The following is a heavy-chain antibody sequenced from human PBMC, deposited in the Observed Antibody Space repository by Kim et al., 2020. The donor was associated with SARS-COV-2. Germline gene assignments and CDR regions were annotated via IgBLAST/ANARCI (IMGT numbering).Heavy chain of an antibody. Sequence: ASVKVSCKASGYTFISYGISWVRQAPGQGLESMGWISAYNGNTNYAQKFQGRVSMTTDTTTSTAYMDLRSLRSDDTAVYYCARRTYNSSVYYSYYFDYWGHGTLVTVSS. D-gene: IGHD3-22*01. J-gene: IGHJ4*01. V-gene: IGHV1-18*01. CDR1: GYTFISYG. CDR3: ARRTYNSSVYYSYYFDY. CDR2: ISAYNGNT.